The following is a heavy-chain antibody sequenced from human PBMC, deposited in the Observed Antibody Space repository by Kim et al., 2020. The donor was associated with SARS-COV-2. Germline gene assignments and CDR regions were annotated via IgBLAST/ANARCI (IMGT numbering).Heavy chain of an antibody. D-gene: IGHD1-1*01. V-gene: IGHV3-30-3*01. CDR3: AREGEGQVGTTAFDY. CDR1: GLTFSSYA. CDR2: ISSDGNKI. J-gene: IGHJ4*02. Sequence: GGSLRLSCAASGLTFSSYAMHWVRQAPGKGLEWVAFISSDGNKICYADSVKGRFSISRDNSKNTLFLQMNNLRAEDTAVYHCAREGEGQVGTTAFDYWGQGNLVTVSS.